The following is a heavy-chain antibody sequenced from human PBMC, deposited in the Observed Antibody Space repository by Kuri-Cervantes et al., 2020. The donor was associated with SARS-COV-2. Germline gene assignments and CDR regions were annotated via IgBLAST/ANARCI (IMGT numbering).Heavy chain of an antibody. J-gene: IGHJ4*02. CDR2: IYYDGRT. V-gene: IGHV4-39*01. CDR3: ARHDY. Sequence: SETLSLTCTVSGGSISSGGYYWGWIRQPPGKGLEFIGTIYYDGRTYYNTSLKSRVTISVDTSKNQFSLKLSSVTAADTAVYYCARHDYWGQGTRVTVSS. CDR1: GGSISSGGYY.